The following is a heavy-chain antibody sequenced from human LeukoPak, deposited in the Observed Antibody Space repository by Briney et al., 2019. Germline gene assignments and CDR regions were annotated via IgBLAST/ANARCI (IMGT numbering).Heavy chain of an antibody. Sequence: GGSLRLSCAASGFTVSSNYMSWVRQAPGKGLEWVSVIYSGGSTYYADSVKGRFTISRDNSKNTLYLQMNSLRAEDTAVYYCARVAFGGVIVSYYYYYMDVWGKGTTVTVSS. J-gene: IGHJ6*03. CDR3: ARVAFGGVIVSYYYYYMDV. CDR1: GFTVSSNY. D-gene: IGHD3-16*02. V-gene: IGHV3-53*01. CDR2: IYSGGST.